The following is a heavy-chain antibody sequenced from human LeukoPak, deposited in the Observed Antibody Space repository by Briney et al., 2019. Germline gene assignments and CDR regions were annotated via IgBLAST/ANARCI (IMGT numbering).Heavy chain of an antibody. V-gene: IGHV1-2*02. CDR2: INPNSGGT. D-gene: IGHD3-9*01. J-gene: IGHJ4*02. CDR1: GYTFTGYY. CDR3: AREGLTGWVEFWDS. Sequence: ASVKVSCKASGYTFTGYYMHWVRQAPGQGLEWMGWINPNSGGTNYAQKFQGRVIMTRDTSISTAYMELSSLRSDDTAVYYCAREGLTGWVEFWDSWGQGTLVTVSS.